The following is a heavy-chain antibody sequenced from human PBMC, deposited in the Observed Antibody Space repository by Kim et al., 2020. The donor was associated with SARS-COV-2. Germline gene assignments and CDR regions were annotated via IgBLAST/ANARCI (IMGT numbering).Heavy chain of an antibody. Sequence: GGSLRLSCAASGFTFRSYSMNWVRQAPGKGLEWVSYISSSSSTIYYADSVKGRFTISRDNSKNSLYLHRNSLRDEDTAVYYCAREQIWCGERDDAFDIWG. D-gene: IGHD3-10*01. J-gene: IGHJ3*02. CDR2: ISSSSSTI. V-gene: IGHV3-48*02. CDR3: AREQIWCGERDDAFDI. CDR1: GFTFRSYS.